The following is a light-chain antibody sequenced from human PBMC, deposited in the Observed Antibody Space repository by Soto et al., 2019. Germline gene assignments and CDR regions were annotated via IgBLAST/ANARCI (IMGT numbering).Light chain of an antibody. CDR3: QQRSNWPPLT. J-gene: IGKJ4*01. V-gene: IGKV3-11*01. CDR1: QSVSSY. CDR2: DAS. Sequence: EIVLPQSPATLSLSPGERATLSCRASQSVSSYFAWYQQKPGPAPRLLISDASHRATGIPARFSGSGSGTDLTLTISSLEPEDCAVDYFQQRSNWPPLTFGGGTKVEIK.